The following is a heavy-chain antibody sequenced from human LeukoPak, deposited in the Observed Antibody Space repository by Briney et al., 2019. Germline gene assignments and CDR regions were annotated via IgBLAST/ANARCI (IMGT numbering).Heavy chain of an antibody. V-gene: IGHV1-46*01. Sequence: ASVKVSCKASGYIFTNYYIHWVRQAPGQGLEWMGIINPGGGSTTYTQEFQGRVTMTRDTSTSTLYMELSSLRSEDTAVYYCARSYSTSSANDYWGQGTLVTVSS. CDR3: ARSYSTSSANDY. CDR1: GYIFTNYY. D-gene: IGHD6-6*01. J-gene: IGHJ4*02. CDR2: INPGGGST.